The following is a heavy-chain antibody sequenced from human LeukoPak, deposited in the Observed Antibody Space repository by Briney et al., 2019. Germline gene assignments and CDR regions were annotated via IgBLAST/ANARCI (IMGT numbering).Heavy chain of an antibody. V-gene: IGHV3-20*04. Sequence: GGSLRLSCAASGFTFYDHGMSGVRQAPGKGVEGVSGINWNGGSTGYADSVKGRFTISRDNAKNSLSLQMNSLRAEDTALYYCAKNSGAGYYYYMDVWGKGTTVTVSS. CDR1: GFTFYDHG. D-gene: IGHD2/OR15-2a*01. CDR2: INWNGGST. J-gene: IGHJ6*03. CDR3: AKNSGAGYYYYMDV.